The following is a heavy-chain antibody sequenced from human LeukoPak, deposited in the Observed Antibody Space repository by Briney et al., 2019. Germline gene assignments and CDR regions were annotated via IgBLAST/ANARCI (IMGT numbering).Heavy chain of an antibody. D-gene: IGHD3-10*01. V-gene: IGHV3-48*04. CDR1: GFTFSSYN. J-gene: IGHJ4*02. CDR3: ASAPNYGHFDS. CDR2: ISGSSTTI. Sequence: GGSLRLSCEASGFTFSSYNMNWVRQAPGKGLEWVSYISGSSTTIYYADSVKGRFTISRDNAKNSLFLQMSSLRAEDTAVYYCASAPNYGHFDSWGQGTLVTASS.